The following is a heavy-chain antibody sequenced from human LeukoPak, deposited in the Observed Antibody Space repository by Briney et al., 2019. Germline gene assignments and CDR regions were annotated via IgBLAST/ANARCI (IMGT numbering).Heavy chain of an antibody. Sequence: GGSLRLSCAASGFTFSSYSMNWVRQAPGKGLEWASSISSSSSYIYYADSVKGRFTISRDNAKNSLYLQMNSLRAEDTAVYYCARDALDYGDYFDYWGQGTLVTVSS. CDR1: GFTFSSYS. D-gene: IGHD4-17*01. J-gene: IGHJ4*02. CDR3: ARDALDYGDYFDY. CDR2: ISSSSSYI. V-gene: IGHV3-21*01.